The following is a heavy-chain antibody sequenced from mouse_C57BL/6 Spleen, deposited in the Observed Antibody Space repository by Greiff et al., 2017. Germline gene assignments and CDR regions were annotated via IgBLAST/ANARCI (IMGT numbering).Heavy chain of an antibody. CDR1: GYTFTSYW. D-gene: IGHD2-5*01. V-gene: IGHV1-72*01. Sequence: VQLQQPGAELVKPGASVKLSCKASGYTFTSYWMHWVKQRPGRGLEWIGRIDPNSGSTKYNEKFKSKATLTVDKPSSTAYMQLSILTSEDSAVYYCAREVYYSNYYYAMDYWGQGTSVTVSS. CDR3: AREVYYSNYYYAMDY. J-gene: IGHJ4*01. CDR2: IDPNSGST.